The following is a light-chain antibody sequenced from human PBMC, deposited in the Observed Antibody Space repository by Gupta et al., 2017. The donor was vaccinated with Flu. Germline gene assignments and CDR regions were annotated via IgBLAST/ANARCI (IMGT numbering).Light chain of an antibody. Sequence: SFELTQPPSVSVSPGQTARITCSGDTLPNQYTFWYQQKSGQAPMLVIYKDSQRPSGIPERFSGSSSGTTVTLTVSGVQAEDEADYYCQSADSSGTHVVFGGGTKLTVL. CDR1: TLPNQY. V-gene: IGLV3-25*03. J-gene: IGLJ2*01. CDR2: KDS. CDR3: QSADSSGTHVV.